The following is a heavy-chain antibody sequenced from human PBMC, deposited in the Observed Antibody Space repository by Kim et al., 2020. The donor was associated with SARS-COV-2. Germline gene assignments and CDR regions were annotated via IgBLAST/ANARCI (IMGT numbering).Heavy chain of an antibody. V-gene: IGHV5-51*01. J-gene: IGHJ6*02. CDR1: GYSFTSYW. CDR2: IYPGDSDT. CDR3: ALDLLGGYSEYYYYYGMDV. Sequence: GESLKISCKGSGYSFTSYWIGWVRQMPGKGLEWMGIIYPGDSDTRYSPSFQGQVTISADKSISTAYLQWSSLKASDTAMYYCALDLLGGYSEYYYYYGMDVWGQGTTVTVSS. D-gene: IGHD1-26*01.